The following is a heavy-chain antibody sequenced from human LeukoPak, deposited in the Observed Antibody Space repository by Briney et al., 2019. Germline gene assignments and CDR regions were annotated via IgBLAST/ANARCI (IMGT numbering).Heavy chain of an antibody. V-gene: IGHV4-59*01. CDR1: GGSISSYY. CDR2: IYYSGST. D-gene: IGHD3-22*01. Sequence: PSETLSLTCTVSGGSISSYYWSWIRQPPGKGLEWNGYIYYSGSTNYNPSLKSRVTISVDTSKNQFSLKLSSVTAADTAVYYCARDRYYYDSSGYYFLFDYWGQGTLVTVSS. CDR3: ARDRYYYDSSGYYFLFDY. J-gene: IGHJ4*02.